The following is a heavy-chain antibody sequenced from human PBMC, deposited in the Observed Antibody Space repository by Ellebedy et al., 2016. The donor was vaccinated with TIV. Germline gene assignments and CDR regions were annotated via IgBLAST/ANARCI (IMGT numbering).Heavy chain of an antibody. CDR2: FYPEDGET. V-gene: IGHV1-24*01. Sequence: AASVKVSCKVSGYTLTELSIHWVRQAPGKGLEWMGGFYPEDGETIYAQKVQGRVTMTEDTSTDTAYMELSSLRSEDTAVYYYVTDLEEGNYVGFFDLWGRGTLVTVSS. J-gene: IGHJ2*01. D-gene: IGHD3-16*01. CDR3: VTDLEEGNYVGFFDL. CDR1: GYTLTELS.